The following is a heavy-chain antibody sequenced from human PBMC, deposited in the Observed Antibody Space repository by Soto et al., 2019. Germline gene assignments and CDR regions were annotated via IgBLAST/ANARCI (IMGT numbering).Heavy chain of an antibody. Sequence: EEQLVETGGGLIQPGGSLRLSCAVSGFTVIRDYMNWVRQAPGKGLEWVSVIYSGGTTYHADSVKGRFTISRDNSGNTLFLQMNSLRAEDTAMYYCARSTEWNAFDLWGQGKMVTVSS. J-gene: IGHJ3*01. D-gene: IGHD3-3*01. V-gene: IGHV3-53*02. CDR1: GFTVIRDY. CDR2: IYSGGTT. CDR3: ARSTEWNAFDL.